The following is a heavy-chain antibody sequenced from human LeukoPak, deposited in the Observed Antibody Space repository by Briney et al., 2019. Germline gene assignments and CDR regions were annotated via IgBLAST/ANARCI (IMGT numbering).Heavy chain of an antibody. CDR2: IYYNGNT. D-gene: IGHD1-1*01. J-gene: IGHJ5*02. Sequence: SETLSLTCTVSGGSTTINGYYWAWIRQPPGKGLEWIGSIYYNGNTYYNPSLKSRVTISADTSTNHFSLKLTSVTAADTAVYYCGRPVQAPSFDPWGQGTLVTVSS. CDR1: GGSTTINGYY. V-gene: IGHV4-39*02. CDR3: GRPVQAPSFDP.